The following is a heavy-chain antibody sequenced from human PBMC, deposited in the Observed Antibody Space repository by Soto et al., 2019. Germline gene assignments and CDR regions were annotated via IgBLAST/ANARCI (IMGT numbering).Heavy chain of an antibody. CDR2: ISAYNGNT. CDR3: ARDFNYDFWSSSQKPFDR. V-gene: IGHV1-18*01. J-gene: IGHJ5*02. Sequence: QVQLVQSGAEVKKPGASVKVSCKASGYTFTSYGITWVRQAPGQGLEGMGWISAYNGNTNYAQKLQGRVTMTTDTSTSTAYLELRSLRSDDTAVYYCARDFNYDFWSSSQKPFDRWGQGTLVTVCS. CDR1: GYTFTSYG. D-gene: IGHD3-3*01.